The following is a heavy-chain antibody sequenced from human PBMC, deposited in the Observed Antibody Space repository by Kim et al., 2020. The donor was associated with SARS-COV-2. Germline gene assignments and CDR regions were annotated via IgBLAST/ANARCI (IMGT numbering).Heavy chain of an antibody. D-gene: IGHD6-6*01. CDR1: GYTFTSYY. CDR2: INPSGGST. V-gene: IGHV1-46*01. Sequence: ASVKVSCKASGYTFTSYYMHWVRQAPGQGLEWMGIINPSGGSTSYAQKFQGRVTMTRDTSTSTVYMELSSLRSEDTAVYYCARDLIAARPGGGFDYWGQGTLVTVSS. J-gene: IGHJ4*02. CDR3: ARDLIAARPGGGFDY.